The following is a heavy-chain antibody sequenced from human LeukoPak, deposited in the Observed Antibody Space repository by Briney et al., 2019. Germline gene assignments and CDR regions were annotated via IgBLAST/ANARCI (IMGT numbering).Heavy chain of an antibody. CDR3: ARSTHDYGDHFDL. CDR1: GGSFSGYY. J-gene: IGHJ2*01. Sequence: PSETLSLTCAVYGGSFSGYYWSWIRQPPGKGLEWIGEINHSGSTNYNPSLKSRVTISVDTSKNQFSLKLSSVTAADTAVYYCARSTHDYGDHFDLWRGGTLVSVSS. V-gene: IGHV4-34*01. CDR2: INHSGST. D-gene: IGHD4-17*01.